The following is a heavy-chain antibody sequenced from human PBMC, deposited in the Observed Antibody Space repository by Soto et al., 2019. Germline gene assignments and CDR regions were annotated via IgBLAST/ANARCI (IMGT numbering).Heavy chain of an antibody. D-gene: IGHD1-1*01. CDR1: GFTFSSYW. V-gene: IGHV3-7*05. CDR3: ARRNQDYYYYYGMDV. Sequence: GGSLRLSCAASGFTFSSYWMSWVRQAPGKGLEWVANIKQDGSEKYYVDSVKGRFTISRDNAKNSLYLQMNSLRAEDTAVYYCARRNQDYYYYYGMDVWGQGTTVTVSS. J-gene: IGHJ6*02. CDR2: IKQDGSEK.